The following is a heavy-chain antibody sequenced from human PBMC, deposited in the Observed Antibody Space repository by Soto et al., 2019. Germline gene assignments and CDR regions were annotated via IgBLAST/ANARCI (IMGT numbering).Heavy chain of an antibody. V-gene: IGHV3-23*01. J-gene: IGHJ4*02. Sequence: GGSLRLSCAASGFTFSSYAMSWVRQAPGKGLEWVSAISGSGGSTYYADSVKGRFTISRDNSKNTLYLQMNSLRAEDTAVYYCAKVTLPGGDIYSGYDPPRDDYWGQGTLVTVSS. CDR1: GFTFSSYA. D-gene: IGHD5-12*01. CDR3: AKVTLPGGDIYSGYDPPRDDY. CDR2: ISGSGGST.